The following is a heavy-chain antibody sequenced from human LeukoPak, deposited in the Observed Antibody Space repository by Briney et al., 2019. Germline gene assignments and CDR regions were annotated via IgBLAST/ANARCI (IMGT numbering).Heavy chain of an antibody. Sequence: GGSLRLSCAASGFTFSDYAMGWVRQAPGKGPEWVSVISGSGSGTDYGDSVKGRFTISRDNFRNTLSLQMSSLRAADTAIYYCAKLGTSDSRGYYFLFDYGGQGNLVTVSS. CDR2: ISGSGSGT. D-gene: IGHD3-22*01. J-gene: IGHJ4*02. CDR1: GFTFSDYA. CDR3: AKLGTSDSRGYYFLFDY. V-gene: IGHV3-23*01.